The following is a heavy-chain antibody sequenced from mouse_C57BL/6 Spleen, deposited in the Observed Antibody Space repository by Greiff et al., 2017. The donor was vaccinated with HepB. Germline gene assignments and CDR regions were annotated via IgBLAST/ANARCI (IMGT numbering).Heavy chain of an antibody. CDR2: IWWDDDK. D-gene: IGHD2-4*01. CDR3: ARIIYYDYDAKVYYFDY. V-gene: IGHV8-8*01. Sequence: QVTLKVSGPGILQPSQTLSLTCSFSGFSLSTFGMGVGWIRQPSGKGLERLAHIWWDDDKYYNPALKSRLTISKDTSKNQVFLKIANVDTADTATYYCARIIYYDYDAKVYYFDYWGQGTTLTVSS. CDR1: GFSLSTFGMG. J-gene: IGHJ2*01.